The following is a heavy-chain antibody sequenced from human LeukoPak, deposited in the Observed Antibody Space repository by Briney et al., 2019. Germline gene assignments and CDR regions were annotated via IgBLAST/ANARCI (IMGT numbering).Heavy chain of an antibody. Sequence: PGGSLRLSCAGSGFIFSTTSMSWIRQAPGKGLEWVSAISGSGDLIFYTDSVRGRFTVSRDNSRNTLYLQMNSLRVEDTAHYYCAKDESGDNDAFDIWGRGTMVTVSS. CDR1: GFIFSTTS. J-gene: IGHJ3*02. CDR3: AKDESGDNDAFDI. V-gene: IGHV3-23*01. D-gene: IGHD4/OR15-4a*01. CDR2: ISGSGDLI.